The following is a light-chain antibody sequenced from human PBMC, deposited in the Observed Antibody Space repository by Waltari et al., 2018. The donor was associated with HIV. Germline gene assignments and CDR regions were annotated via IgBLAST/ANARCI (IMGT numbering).Light chain of an antibody. CDR1: ALPTQY. CDR3: HSSDSSGTYV. Sequence: SYELTQPPSVSVSPGQPARITCSGDALPTQYVYWYQQKPCQATVLVIYKDTERPSGIPERFSGSSSGTTVTLTISGVQAEDEADYYCHSSDSSGTYVFGTGTKVSVL. CDR2: KDT. V-gene: IGLV3-25*03. J-gene: IGLJ1*01.